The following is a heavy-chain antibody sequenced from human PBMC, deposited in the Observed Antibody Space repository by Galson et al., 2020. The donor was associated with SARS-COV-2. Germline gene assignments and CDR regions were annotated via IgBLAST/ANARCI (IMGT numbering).Heavy chain of an antibody. CDR3: ASREGIVGATGDYYYGMDV. J-gene: IGHJ6*02. CDR2: INPSGGST. V-gene: IGHV1-46*01. Sequence: ASVKVSCKASGYTFTSYYMHWVRQAPGQGLEWMGIINPSGGSTSYAQKFQGRVTMTRDTSTSTVYMELSSLRSEDTAVYYCASREGIVGATGDYYYGMDVWGQGTTVTVSS. D-gene: IGHD1-26*01. CDR1: GYTFTSYY.